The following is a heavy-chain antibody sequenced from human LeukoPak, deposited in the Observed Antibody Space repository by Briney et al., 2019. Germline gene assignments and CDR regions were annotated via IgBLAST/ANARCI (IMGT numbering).Heavy chain of an antibody. CDR2: ISYDGSNE. CDR3: AKHPPIQLWLPFDY. D-gene: IGHD5-18*01. Sequence: GGSLRLSCAASGFTFSSYVMHWVRQAPGKGLEWVAIISYDGSNEYYADSVKGRFTISRDNSKNTLYLQMNSLRAEDTAVYYCAKHPPIQLWLPFDYWGQGTLVTVSS. J-gene: IGHJ4*02. CDR1: GFTFSSYV. V-gene: IGHV3-30*04.